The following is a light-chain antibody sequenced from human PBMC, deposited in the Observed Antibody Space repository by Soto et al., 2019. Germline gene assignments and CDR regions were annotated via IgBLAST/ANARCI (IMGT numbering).Light chain of an antibody. V-gene: IGKV3-11*01. CDR2: EAS. CDR3: HQYDSWT. Sequence: EIVLTQSPATLSLSPGEIATLSCRASQSVGNNLAWYQQKRGQAPGLLIYEASTRATGIPARFSGSGSGTDFTLTISRLEPEDFAVYYCHQYDSWTCGQGTKVDIK. CDR1: QSVGNN. J-gene: IGKJ1*01.